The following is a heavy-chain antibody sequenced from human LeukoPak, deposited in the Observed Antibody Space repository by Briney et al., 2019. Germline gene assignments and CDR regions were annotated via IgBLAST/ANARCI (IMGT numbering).Heavy chain of an antibody. J-gene: IGHJ4*02. CDR1: GFTFSSYG. CDR3: AKDRGSGSYKYYFDY. CDR2: IWYDGSNK. Sequence: GGSLRLSCAASGFTFSSYGMHWVRQAPGKGLEWVAVIWYDGSNKYYADSVKGRFTISRDNSKNTLYLQMNSLRAEDTAVYYCAKDRGSGSYKYYFDYWGQGTLVTVSS. V-gene: IGHV3-30*02. D-gene: IGHD1-26*01.